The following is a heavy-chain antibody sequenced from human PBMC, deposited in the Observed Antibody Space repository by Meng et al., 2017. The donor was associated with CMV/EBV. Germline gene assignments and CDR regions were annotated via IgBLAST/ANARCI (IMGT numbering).Heavy chain of an antibody. Sequence: SCRGSGYSITSYWIGWVRQMPGKGMEWMGIIYPGDSDTRYSPSFQGQVTISADKSISTAYLQWSSLKASDTAMYYCARLGRAEYFQHWGQGTLVTVSS. D-gene: IGHD3-16*01. V-gene: IGHV5-51*01. J-gene: IGHJ1*01. CDR3: ARLGRAEYFQH. CDR2: IYPGDSDT. CDR1: GYSITSYW.